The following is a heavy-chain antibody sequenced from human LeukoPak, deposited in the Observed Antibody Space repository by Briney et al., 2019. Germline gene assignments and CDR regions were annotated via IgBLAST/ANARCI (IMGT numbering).Heavy chain of an antibody. V-gene: IGHV3-23*01. J-gene: IGHJ4*02. CDR3: AKLGHTSGYYARHSDY. CDR1: GFTFISYA. Sequence: GGSLRRSCAASGFTFISYAMIWVRQAPGNGLKWVSSISRDVGDTFYADSVKGRFTISRDNSKNTVYLQMNSLRAEGTALYYCAKLGHTSGYYARHSDYWGQGTLVTVSS. CDR2: ISRDVGDT. D-gene: IGHD3-22*01.